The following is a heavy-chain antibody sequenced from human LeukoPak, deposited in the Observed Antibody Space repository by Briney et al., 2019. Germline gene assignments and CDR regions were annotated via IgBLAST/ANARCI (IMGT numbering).Heavy chain of an antibody. CDR3: ARGRGYSYGTPFDY. CDR2: ISAYNGNT. J-gene: IGHJ4*02. Sequence: ASVKVSCKASGYTFTSYGISWVRQAPGQGLEWMGWISAYNGNTNYAQKFQGRVTITADKSTSTAHMELSSLRSEDTAVYYCARGRGYSYGTPFDYWGQGTLVTVSS. D-gene: IGHD5-18*01. V-gene: IGHV1-18*01. CDR1: GYTFTSYG.